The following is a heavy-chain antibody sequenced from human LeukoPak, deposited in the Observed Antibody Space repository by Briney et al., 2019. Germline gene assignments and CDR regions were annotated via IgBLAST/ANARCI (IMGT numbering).Heavy chain of an antibody. J-gene: IGHJ6*02. D-gene: IGHD3-10*01. V-gene: IGHV1-69*13. CDR3: ARSGPHPSFYYYYGMDV. CDR2: IIPIFGTA. CDR1: GGTFSSYA. Sequence: SAKVSCKASGGTFSSYAISWVRQAPGQGLEWMGGIIPIFGTANYAQKFQGRVTITADESTSTAYMELSSLRSEDTAVYYCARSGPHPSFYYYYGMDVWGQGTTVTVPS.